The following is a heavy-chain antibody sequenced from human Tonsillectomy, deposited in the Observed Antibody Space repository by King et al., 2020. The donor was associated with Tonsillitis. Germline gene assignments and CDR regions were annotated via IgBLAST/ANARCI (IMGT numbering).Heavy chain of an antibody. CDR3: ARATYYYGSGSYFRQLPNAFDI. Sequence: QLQESGPGLVKPSETLSLTCTVSGGSISSSSYYWGWIRQPPGKGLEWIGSIYYSGSTYYNPSLKSRVTISVDTSKNQFSLKLSSVTAADTAVYYCARATYYYGSGSYFRQLPNAFDIWGQGTMVTVSS. CDR1: GGSISSSSYY. V-gene: IGHV4-39*07. J-gene: IGHJ3*02. CDR2: IYYSGST. D-gene: IGHD3-10*01.